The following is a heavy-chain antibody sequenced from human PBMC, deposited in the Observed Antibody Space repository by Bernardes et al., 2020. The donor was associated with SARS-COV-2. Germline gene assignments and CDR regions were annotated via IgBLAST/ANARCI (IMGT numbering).Heavy chain of an antibody. D-gene: IGHD6-13*01. V-gene: IGHV5-51*01. J-gene: IGHJ4*02. Sequence: ASLKISCKGSGYSFTSYWIGWVRQMPGKVLEWMGIIYPGDSDTRYSPSFQGQVTISADKSISTAYLQWSSLKASDTAMYYCARAARYSSSWYYFDYWGQGNLVTVSS. CDR2: IYPGDSDT. CDR3: ARAARYSSSWYYFDY. CDR1: GYSFTSYW.